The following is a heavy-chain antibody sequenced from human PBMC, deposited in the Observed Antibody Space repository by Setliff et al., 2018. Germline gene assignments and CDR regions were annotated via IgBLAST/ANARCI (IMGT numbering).Heavy chain of an antibody. Sequence: PGGSLSLSCAASGFIVTDNYMSWVRQAPGKGLEWVSIIYSGGSTYYGDSVKGRFTISRDKSKNTVFLQMNSLRAEDTAVYYCARDPGPHAAHFRALGYGMDVWGQGTTVTVSS. CDR2: IYSGGST. CDR3: ARDPGPHAAHFRALGYGMDV. V-gene: IGHV3-66*01. D-gene: IGHD6-13*01. CDR1: GFIVTDNY. J-gene: IGHJ6*02.